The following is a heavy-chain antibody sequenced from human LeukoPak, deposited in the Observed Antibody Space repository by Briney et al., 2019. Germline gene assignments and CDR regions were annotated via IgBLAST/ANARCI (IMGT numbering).Heavy chain of an antibody. V-gene: IGHV1-18*01. CDR3: TSTGYSGHDPLHY. Sequence: ASVKVSCKASGYTLTSYGISLVRQAPGQGLEWMGWISAYNGNTKYAQTLQGRVTMTTDTSTSTAYMELRSLRSDDTAVYYCTSTGYSGHDPLHYWGRGTLVTVSS. CDR1: GYTLTSYG. D-gene: IGHD5-12*01. CDR2: ISAYNGNT. J-gene: IGHJ4*02.